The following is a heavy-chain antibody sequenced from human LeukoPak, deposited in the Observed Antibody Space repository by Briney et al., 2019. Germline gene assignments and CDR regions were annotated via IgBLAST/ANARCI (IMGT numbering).Heavy chain of an antibody. CDR1: GFSLSTNAVV. CDR2: IYGNDDK. J-gene: IGHJ4*02. CDR3: VHRTTVTPVDH. D-gene: IGHD4-17*01. Sequence: SGPTLVKPTQTLTLTCTFSGFSLSTNAVVVGWVRQPPGKALEWLAFIYGNDDKRYSPSLESRLTITKDTSKNQVVLTVTDMDYVDTATYYCVHRTTVTPVDHWGQGTLVTVSS. V-gene: IGHV2-5*01.